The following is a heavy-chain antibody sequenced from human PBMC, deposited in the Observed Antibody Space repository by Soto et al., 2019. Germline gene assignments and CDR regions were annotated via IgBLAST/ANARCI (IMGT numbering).Heavy chain of an antibody. Sequence: GGSLRLSCAVSGLTVSTNYLSWVRQAPGKGLEWVSVFYGGGTTYYADSVKGRFTISRDNSKNTLYLQMNSLKTEDTAVYYCARERTAHITIFGVRTFFSDYGMDVWGQGTTVTVSS. CDR1: GLTVSTNY. CDR3: ARERTAHITIFGVRTFFSDYGMDV. D-gene: IGHD3-3*01. CDR2: FYGGGTT. V-gene: IGHV3-66*01. J-gene: IGHJ6*02.